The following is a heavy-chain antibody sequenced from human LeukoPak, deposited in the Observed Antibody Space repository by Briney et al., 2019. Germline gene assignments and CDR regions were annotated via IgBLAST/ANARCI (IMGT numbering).Heavy chain of an antibody. D-gene: IGHD3-22*01. V-gene: IGHV2-5*02. CDR3: AHRRKYYDSSGPGEYFDY. Sequence: SGLTLVKPTQTLTLTCTFSGFSLNTRGVGVGWIRQPPGKALEWLALIYWDDDKRYSPSLKSRLTITKDTTKNQVVLTMTNMDPVDTATYYCAHRRKYYDSSGPGEYFDYWGQGTLVTVSS. CDR2: IYWDDDK. CDR1: GFSLNTRGVG. J-gene: IGHJ4*02.